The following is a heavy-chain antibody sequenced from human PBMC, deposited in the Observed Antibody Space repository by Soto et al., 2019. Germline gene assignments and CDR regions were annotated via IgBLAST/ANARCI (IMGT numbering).Heavy chain of an antibody. J-gene: IGHJ4*02. CDR3: ASLYYDILTGPGDY. CDR1: GGSFSGYY. Sequence: SETLSLTCAVYGGSFSGYYWSWIRQPPGKGLEWIGEINHSGSTNYNPSLKSRVTISVDTSKNQFSLKLSSVTAADTAVYYCASLYYDILTGPGDYWGQGTLVTVSS. CDR2: INHSGST. D-gene: IGHD3-9*01. V-gene: IGHV4-34*01.